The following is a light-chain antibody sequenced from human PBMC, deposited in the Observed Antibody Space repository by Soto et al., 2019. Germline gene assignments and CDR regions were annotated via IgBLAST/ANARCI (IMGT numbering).Light chain of an antibody. V-gene: IGKV1-17*03. J-gene: IGKJ1*01. CDR2: FAY. Sequence: DVPMTQSPSALSASVGDGVTITCRASQGIGNYLAWFQQQPGKAPKRLIYFAYSVQYGVPSRFSGSGSGTSYTLKISGLKPEEFATYYCLQYSSYPWTFGRGTKVEI. CDR1: QGIGNY. CDR3: LQYSSYPWT.